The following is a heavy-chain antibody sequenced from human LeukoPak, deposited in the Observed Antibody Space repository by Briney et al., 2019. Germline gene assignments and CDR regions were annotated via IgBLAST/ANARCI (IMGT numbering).Heavy chain of an antibody. D-gene: IGHD5-12*01. V-gene: IGHV3-53*01. CDR1: GFTVSSNY. CDR2: IYSGGST. CDR3: AKPEDSGYDGLV. Sequence: GGSLRLSCAASGFTVSSNYMSWVRQAPGQGLEWVSDIYSGGSTYYADSVKGRFTISRDNSKNTLYLQMNSLRAEDTAVYYCAKPEDSGYDGLVWGQGTLVTVSS. J-gene: IGHJ4*02.